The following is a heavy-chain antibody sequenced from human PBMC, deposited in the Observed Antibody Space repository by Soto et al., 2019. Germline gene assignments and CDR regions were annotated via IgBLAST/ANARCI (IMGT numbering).Heavy chain of an antibody. V-gene: IGHV3-30*03. CDR3: ALTRRSSLLEVAGPGFEY. CDR2: LSYEGSEE. CDR1: GFNFGVFG. Sequence: QVRLVESGGGVVQTGRSLRLSCAASGFNFGVFGMHWVRQAPGKGLEWLSVLSYEGSEEYYADSVRGRFTISRDNSKNTLFRQMDSLRVDDPGVYYCALTRRSSLLEVAGPGFEYWGQGTLVTVS. D-gene: IGHD6-19*01. J-gene: IGHJ4*02.